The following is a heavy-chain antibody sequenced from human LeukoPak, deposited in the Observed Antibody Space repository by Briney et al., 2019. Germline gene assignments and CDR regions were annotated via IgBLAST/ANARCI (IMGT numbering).Heavy chain of an antibody. D-gene: IGHD4-11*01. Sequence: GGSLRLSCAASGFTFSDYYMSWIRQAPGKGLEWVSYSSSSGSSIHYADSVKGRFTISRDNAKNSLYLQMNSLRAEDTAVYYCARAGLLHRYYYYYMDVWGKGTTVTVSS. CDR2: SSSSGSSI. CDR1: GFTFSDYY. CDR3: ARAGLLHRYYYYYMDV. J-gene: IGHJ6*03. V-gene: IGHV3-11*01.